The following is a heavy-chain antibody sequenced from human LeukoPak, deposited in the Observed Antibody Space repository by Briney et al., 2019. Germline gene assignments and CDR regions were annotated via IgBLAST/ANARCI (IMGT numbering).Heavy chain of an antibody. Sequence: ASVKVSCKASGYTFARYEITWVRQATGQGLEWMGWMNPNSGNTGYAQKFQGRVTMTEDTSTDTAYMELSSLRSEDTAVYYCATTPRTMVRGPYMDVWGKGTTVTVSS. CDR3: ATTPRTMVRGPYMDV. V-gene: IGHV1-8*01. D-gene: IGHD3-10*01. CDR1: GYTFARYE. J-gene: IGHJ6*03. CDR2: MNPNSGNT.